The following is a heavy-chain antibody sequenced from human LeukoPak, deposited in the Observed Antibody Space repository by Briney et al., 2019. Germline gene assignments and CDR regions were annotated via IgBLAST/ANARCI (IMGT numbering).Heavy chain of an antibody. Sequence: PGGSLKLSCAASGFTFSSYGMSWVRQAPGKGLEWVSAISGSGGSTYYADSVKGRFTISRDNSKNTLYLQMNSLRAEDTAVYYCAKDRELYDYVWGSYRYRTGLDYWGQGTLVTVSS. J-gene: IGHJ4*02. CDR3: AKDRELYDYVWGSYRYRTGLDY. V-gene: IGHV3-23*01. CDR1: GFTFSSYG. D-gene: IGHD3-16*02. CDR2: ISGSGGST.